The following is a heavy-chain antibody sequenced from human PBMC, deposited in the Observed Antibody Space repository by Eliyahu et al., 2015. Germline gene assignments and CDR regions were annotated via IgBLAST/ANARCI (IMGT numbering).Heavy chain of an antibody. CDR1: GGXIPXRSYY. CDR2: IYXSGTT. J-gene: IGHJ4*02. CDR3: AIFYDFWSAFY. Sequence: QLQLQESXPGXVKPSETLSLTCTVSGGXIPXRSYYWGWIRQPPGKGLEFIGTIYXSGTTHYNPSLKSRITISVDTSENQFSLKLSSVTAADTAVYFCAIFYDFWSAFYWGQGTLVTVSS. V-gene: IGHV4-39*01. D-gene: IGHD3-3*01.